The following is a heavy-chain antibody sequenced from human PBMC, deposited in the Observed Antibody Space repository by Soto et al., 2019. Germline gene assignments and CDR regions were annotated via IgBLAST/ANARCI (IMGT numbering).Heavy chain of an antibody. CDR3: VRDPQRNDY. CDR1: GYDFSSYG. CDR2: ISASNGTR. Sequence: QVQLVQSGAEVKKPGASVKVSCKASGYDFSSYGISWVRQAPGQGLEWMGWISASNGTRDYAQQFQGRVTMTSDTARTTAYMELRSLRSDDTAVYYCVRDPQRNDYWGQGTLVNVSS. J-gene: IGHJ4*02. D-gene: IGHD2-2*01. V-gene: IGHV1-18*04.